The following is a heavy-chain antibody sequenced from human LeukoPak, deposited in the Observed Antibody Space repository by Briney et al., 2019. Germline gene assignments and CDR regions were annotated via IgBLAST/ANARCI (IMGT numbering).Heavy chain of an antibody. Sequence: SETLSLTGAVYGGSFSGYYWSWIRQPPGKGLEWIGEINHSGSTNYNPSLKSRVTISVDTSKNQFSLKLSSVTAADTAVYYCARGAYSSSWYRFWFDPWGQGTLVTVSS. V-gene: IGHV4-34*01. J-gene: IGHJ5*02. D-gene: IGHD6-13*01. CDR3: ARGAYSSSWYRFWFDP. CDR2: INHSGST. CDR1: GGSFSGYY.